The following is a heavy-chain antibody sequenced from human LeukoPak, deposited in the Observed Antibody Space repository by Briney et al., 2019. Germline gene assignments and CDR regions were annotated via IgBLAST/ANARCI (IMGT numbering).Heavy chain of an antibody. J-gene: IGHJ4*02. CDR1: GGSINSYY. CDR3: AIRESSGYYSP. V-gene: IGHV4-59*01. Sequence: MSSETLSLTCSVSGGSINSYYWSWYRQPPGKELEWIGYIYYTGSTNYNPSLKSRVTISVDTSKNQFSLKLSSVTAADTAVYYCAIRESSGYYSPWGQGTLVTVSS. CDR2: IYYTGST. D-gene: IGHD3-22*01.